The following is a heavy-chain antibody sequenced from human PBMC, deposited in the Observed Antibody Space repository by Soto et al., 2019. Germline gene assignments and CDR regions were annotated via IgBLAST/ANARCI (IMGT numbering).Heavy chain of an antibody. V-gene: IGHV4-39*01. D-gene: IGHD6-13*01. J-gene: IGHJ1*01. CDR1: GGSISSSSYY. Sequence: QLQLQESGPGLVKPSETLSLTCTVSGGSISSSSYYWGWIRQPPGKGLEWIGSIYYSGSTYYNPSLKSRVTISVDTSKNQFSLKLSSVTAADTAVYYCARHGVSSSWYPEYFQHWGQGTLVTVSS. CDR2: IYYSGST. CDR3: ARHGVSSSWYPEYFQH.